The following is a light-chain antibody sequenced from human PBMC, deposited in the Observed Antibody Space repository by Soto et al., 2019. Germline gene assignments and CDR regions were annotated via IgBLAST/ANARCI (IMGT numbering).Light chain of an antibody. V-gene: IGKV3-20*01. Sequence: DTVLTQSPGTLSLTSGERATLSCRASQSISGTYLAWYQQKPGQSPRLLIYSASTRAPGNPDRFSGSGSGTDFTLTISRLEPEDFAVYYCQHYGSSPSTFGRGTKVDIK. CDR3: QHYGSSPST. J-gene: IGKJ1*01. CDR2: SAS. CDR1: QSISGTY.